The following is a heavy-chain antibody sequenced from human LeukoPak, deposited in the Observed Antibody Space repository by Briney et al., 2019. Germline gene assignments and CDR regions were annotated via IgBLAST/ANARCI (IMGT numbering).Heavy chain of an antibody. J-gene: IGHJ4*02. Sequence: PSQTLSLTCTVSGGSISSGSYYWSWIRQPAGTGLEWIGRIYTSGSTNYNPSLKSRVTISVDTSKNQFSLKLSSVTAADTAVYYCARDPVVSSGSYSSGDYWGQGTLVTVSS. V-gene: IGHV4-61*02. CDR1: GGSISSGSYY. CDR2: IYTSGST. CDR3: ARDPVVSSGSYSSGDY. D-gene: IGHD1-26*01.